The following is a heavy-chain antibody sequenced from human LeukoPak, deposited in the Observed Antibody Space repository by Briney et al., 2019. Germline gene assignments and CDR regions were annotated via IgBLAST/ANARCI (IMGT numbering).Heavy chain of an antibody. Sequence: PGGSLRLSCAASGFTLSSHGMHWVRQAPGKGLEWVAIIRYDGSNKFYTDSVKGRFTVSRDTSQNTLYLQMNSLRAEDTAVYYCARGRGAAAAGNYFFDSWGQGTLVTVSS. CDR3: ARGRGAAAAGNYFFDS. J-gene: IGHJ4*02. D-gene: IGHD6-13*01. CDR1: GFTLSSHG. CDR2: IRYDGSNK. V-gene: IGHV3-30*02.